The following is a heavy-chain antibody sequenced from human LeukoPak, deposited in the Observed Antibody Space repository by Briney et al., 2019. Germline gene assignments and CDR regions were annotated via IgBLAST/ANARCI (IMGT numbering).Heavy chain of an antibody. J-gene: IGHJ3*02. D-gene: IGHD7-27*01. CDR1: GYTFTSYG. CDR3: ARDRKGNWEIDAFDI. Sequence: ASVKVSCKASGYTFTSYGISWVRQAPGQGLEWMGWINPNSGGTNYAQKFQGRVTMTRDTSISTAYMELSRLRSDDTAVYYCARDRKGNWEIDAFDIWGQGTMVTVSS. CDR2: INPNSGGT. V-gene: IGHV1-2*02.